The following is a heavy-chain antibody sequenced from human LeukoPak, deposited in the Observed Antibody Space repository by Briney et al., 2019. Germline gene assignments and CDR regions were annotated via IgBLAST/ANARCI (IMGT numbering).Heavy chain of an antibody. CDR1: GYTFNGYY. D-gene: IGHD4-17*01. Sequence: GAAVKVSCKSSGYTFNGYYMHWVRQAPGQGLEWMGWINPNNGGTKYAQNFQGRVTMTRDTSISTAYMELDRLRFDDTAVYYCARVRYGGVGSYYYMDVWGEGTTVTVSS. CDR2: INPNNGGT. V-gene: IGHV1-2*02. J-gene: IGHJ6*03. CDR3: ARVRYGGVGSYYYMDV.